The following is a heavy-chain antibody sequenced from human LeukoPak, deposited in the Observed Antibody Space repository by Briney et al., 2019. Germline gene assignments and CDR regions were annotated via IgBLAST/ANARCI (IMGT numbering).Heavy chain of an antibody. CDR3: ARTTNYDSSRYHYYFDF. D-gene: IGHD3-22*01. CDR2: IKQDESEK. J-gene: IGHJ4*02. V-gene: IGHV3-7*05. CDR1: GFTFSSYW. Sequence: PGGSLGLSCEASGFTFSSYWISWVRQAPGRGLEWVANIKQDESEKYYVDSVKGRFTISRDNAKKSLYLQMSSLRAEDTAMYYCARTTNYDSSRYHYYFDFWGQETLVTVSS.